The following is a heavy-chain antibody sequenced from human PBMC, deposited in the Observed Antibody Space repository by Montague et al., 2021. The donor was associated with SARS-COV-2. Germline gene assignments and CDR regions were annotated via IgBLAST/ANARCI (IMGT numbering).Heavy chain of an antibody. Sequence: SETLSLTCTVSGASFSNYYWSWIRQPPGKGLEWIGYIYYTGTTNYTPSLKSRVTISVDTSKTQFSLKLTSVTATDTAVYYCAREGYCSGGTCYSSGPNWFDPWGQGTLVTVSS. CDR1: GASFSNYY. D-gene: IGHD2-15*01. J-gene: IGHJ5*02. CDR2: IYYTGTT. CDR3: AREGYCSGGTCYSSGPNWFDP. V-gene: IGHV4-59*01.